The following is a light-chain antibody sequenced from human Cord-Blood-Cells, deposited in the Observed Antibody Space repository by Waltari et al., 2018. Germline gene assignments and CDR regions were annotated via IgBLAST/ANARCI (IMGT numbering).Light chain of an antibody. CDR2: AAS. J-gene: IGKJ2*01. CDR3: QQSYSTPPYT. Sequence: DIQMNQSPSSLSASVGDRVTITFRASQSISSYLNWYQQKPGKAPKLLIYAASSLQSGIPSRFSGSGSGTDFTLTISSLQPEDFATYYCQQSYSTPPYTFGQGTKLEIK. V-gene: IGKV1-39*01. CDR1: QSISSY.